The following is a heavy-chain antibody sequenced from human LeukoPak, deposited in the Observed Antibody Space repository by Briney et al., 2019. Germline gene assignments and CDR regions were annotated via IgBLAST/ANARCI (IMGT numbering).Heavy chain of an antibody. CDR3: ARDPDYGANGAYYYYGMDV. V-gene: IGHV1-18*01. Sequence: ASVKVSCKASGYTLTSYGISWVRQAPGQGLEWMGWISAYNGNTNYAQKLQGRVTMTTDTSTSTAYMELRSLRSDDTAVYYCARDPDYGANGAYYYYGMDVWGQGTTVTVSS. CDR1: GYTLTSYG. J-gene: IGHJ6*02. D-gene: IGHD4-17*01. CDR2: ISAYNGNT.